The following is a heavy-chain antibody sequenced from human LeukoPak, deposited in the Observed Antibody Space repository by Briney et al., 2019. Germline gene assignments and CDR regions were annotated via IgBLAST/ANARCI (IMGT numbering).Heavy chain of an antibody. V-gene: IGHV3-48*04. J-gene: IGHJ3*02. CDR1: GHTFHDYA. Sequence: PGGSLRLSCAASGHTFHDYAMHWVRQAPGKGREWVSYISSSSSTIYYADSVKGRFTISRDNAKNSLYLQMNSLRAEDTAVYYCARERIWGAFDIWGQGTMVTVSS. D-gene: IGHD3-16*01. CDR2: ISSSSSTI. CDR3: ARERIWGAFDI.